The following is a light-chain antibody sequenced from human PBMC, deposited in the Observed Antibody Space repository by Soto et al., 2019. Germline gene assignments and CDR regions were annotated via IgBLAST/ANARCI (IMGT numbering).Light chain of an antibody. J-gene: IGKJ2*01. Sequence: EIVLTQSPDTLSLSPGEGATLSCRASHDVSVSLVWYRQRPGQSPRLLIHDASNRATGISARFSGSGSGTDFTLTIGSMEPEEYAIYYCQQRASWPYTSGQGTKVDI. CDR1: HDVSVS. V-gene: IGKV3-11*01. CDR2: DAS. CDR3: QQRASWPYT.